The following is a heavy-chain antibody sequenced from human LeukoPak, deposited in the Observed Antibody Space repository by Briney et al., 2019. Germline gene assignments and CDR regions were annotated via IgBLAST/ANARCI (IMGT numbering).Heavy chain of an antibody. CDR1: GYTFSDYY. V-gene: IGHV1-2*04. Sequence: ASVKVSCKASGYTFSDYYIHWVRQAPGQGLEWMGWIDPKNGGTNYAQKFQGWVTMTRDTSFSTGYMDLSRLISDDTAVYYCARGGLHHGFDYWGQGTLVTVSS. CDR2: IDPKNGGT. D-gene: IGHD1-14*01. J-gene: IGHJ4*02. CDR3: ARGGLHHGFDY.